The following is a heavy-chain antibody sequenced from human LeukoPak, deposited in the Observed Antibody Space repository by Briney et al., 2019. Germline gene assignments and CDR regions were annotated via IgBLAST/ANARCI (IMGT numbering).Heavy chain of an antibody. V-gene: IGHV4-61*08. CDR1: GGSISSGGYY. CDR3: ARDRDPPLYYYDSSGYYPPRD. J-gene: IGHJ4*02. D-gene: IGHD3-22*01. CDR2: IYYSGST. Sequence: PSETLSLTCTVSGGSISSGGYYWSWIRQPPGKGLEWIGCIYYSGSTNYNPSLKSRVTISVDTSKNQFSLKLSSVTAADTAVYYCARDRDPPLYYYDSSGYYPPRDWGQGTLVTVSS.